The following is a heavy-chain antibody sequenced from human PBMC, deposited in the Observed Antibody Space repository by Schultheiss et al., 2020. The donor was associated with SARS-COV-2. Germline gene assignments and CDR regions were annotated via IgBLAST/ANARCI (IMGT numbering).Heavy chain of an antibody. Sequence: GESLKISCAASGFTFSSYGMHWVRQAPGKGLEWVSSISSSSSYIYYADSVKGRFTISRDNAKNSLYLQMNSLRAEDTAVYYCASRLNGDIVVVEDYWGQGTLVTVSS. CDR3: ASRLNGDIVVVEDY. J-gene: IGHJ4*02. D-gene: IGHD2-15*01. CDR1: GFTFSSYG. V-gene: IGHV3-21*01. CDR2: ISSSSSYI.